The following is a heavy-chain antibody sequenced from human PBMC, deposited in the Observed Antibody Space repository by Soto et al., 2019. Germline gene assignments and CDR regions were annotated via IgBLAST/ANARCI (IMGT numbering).Heavy chain of an antibody. J-gene: IGHJ5*02. CDR3: ARSVFP. CDR2: IYYSGST. Sequence: QVQLQESGPGLVKPSQTLSLTCTFSGCSISSGGYYWSWIRQHPGKGMEWIGNIYYSGSTHYTPSIKRGVTISVDTAKNQFSLTLISVTAAAKAVYYCARSVFPWGQGTLVTVSS. CDR1: GCSISSGGYY. V-gene: IGHV4-31*03.